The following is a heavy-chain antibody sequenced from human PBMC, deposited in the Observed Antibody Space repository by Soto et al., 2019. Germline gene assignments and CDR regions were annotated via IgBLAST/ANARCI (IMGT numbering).Heavy chain of an antibody. D-gene: IGHD1-26*01. J-gene: IGHJ4*02. CDR1: GGSISSYY. V-gene: IGHV4-59*01. Sequence: SETLSLTCTVSGGSISSYYWSWIRQPPGKGLEWIGYIYYSGSTNYNPSLKSRVTISVDTSKNQFSLKLSSVTAADTAVYYCASLGDSGSYGVDYWGQGTLVTVSS. CDR2: IYYSGST. CDR3: ASLGDSGSYGVDY.